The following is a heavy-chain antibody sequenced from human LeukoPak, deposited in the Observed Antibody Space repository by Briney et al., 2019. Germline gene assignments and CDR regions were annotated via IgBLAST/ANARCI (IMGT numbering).Heavy chain of an antibody. J-gene: IGHJ3*02. V-gene: IGHV1-69*04. CDR2: IIPILGIA. CDR3: ARGGVGYCSSTSCYSVYKDAFDI. Sequence: ASVKVSCKASGGTFSSYAISWVRQAPGQGLEWMGRIIPILGIANYAQKFQGRVTITADKSTSTAYIELSSLRSEDTAVYYCARGGVGYCSSTSCYSVYKDAFDIWGQGTMVTVSS. D-gene: IGHD2-2*02. CDR1: GGTFSSYA.